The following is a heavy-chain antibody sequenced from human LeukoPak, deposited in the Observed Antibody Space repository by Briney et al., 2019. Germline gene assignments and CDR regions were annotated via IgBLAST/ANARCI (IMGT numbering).Heavy chain of an antibody. V-gene: IGHV1-2*02. J-gene: IGHJ5*02. Sequence: GASVKVSCKASGYTFTGYYMHWVRQAPGQGLERMGWINPNSGGANYAQKFQGRVTMTRDTSISTAYMELSRLRSDDTAVYYCARSMTTVTTSWFDPWGQGTLVTVSS. CDR3: ARSMTTVTTSWFDP. D-gene: IGHD4-11*01. CDR1: GYTFTGYY. CDR2: INPNSGGA.